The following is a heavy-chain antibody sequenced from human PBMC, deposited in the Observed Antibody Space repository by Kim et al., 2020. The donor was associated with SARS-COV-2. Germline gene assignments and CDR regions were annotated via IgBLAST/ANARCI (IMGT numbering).Heavy chain of an antibody. J-gene: IGHJ6*02. CDR1: GASINSGGYY. CDR2: IDYSGSA. Sequence: SETLSLTCTVSGASINSGGYYWGWIRQHPGKGLEWIGYIDYSGSAYYHPSLESRVTISVDTSKKQFSLRLASVTAADSALYYCVRDRYRTTPWDNSSGMDVGGQGPTVPVSS. CDR3: VRDRYRTTPWDNSSGMDV. V-gene: IGHV4-31*03. D-gene: IGHD1-7*01.